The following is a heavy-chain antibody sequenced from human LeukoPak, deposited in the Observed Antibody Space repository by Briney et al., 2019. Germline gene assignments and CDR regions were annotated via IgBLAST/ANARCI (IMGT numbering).Heavy chain of an antibody. CDR1: GGSMSPYH. J-gene: IGHJ4*02. CDR2: INHSGST. Sequence: SETLSLTCTVSGGSMSPYHWGWIRQPPGKGLEWIGEINHSGSTNYNPSLKSRVTISVDTSKNQFSLKLSSVTAADTAVYYCARGYYYDSSGYPYYFDYWGQGTLVTVSS. V-gene: IGHV4-34*01. D-gene: IGHD3-22*01. CDR3: ARGYYYDSSGYPYYFDY.